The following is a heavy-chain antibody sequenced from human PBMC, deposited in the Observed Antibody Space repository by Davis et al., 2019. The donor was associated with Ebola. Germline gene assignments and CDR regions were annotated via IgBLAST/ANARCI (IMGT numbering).Heavy chain of an antibody. CDR2: ISYDGSNK. V-gene: IGHV3-33*05. J-gene: IGHJ4*02. Sequence: GESLKISCAASGFTFSSYGMYWVRQAPGKGLEWVAVISYDGSNKYYADSVKGRFTISRDNAKNSLYLQMNSLRAEDTAVYYCARAPLFMAGRSFDYWGQGTLVTVSS. CDR1: GFTFSSYG. D-gene: IGHD3-10*02. CDR3: ARAPLFMAGRSFDY.